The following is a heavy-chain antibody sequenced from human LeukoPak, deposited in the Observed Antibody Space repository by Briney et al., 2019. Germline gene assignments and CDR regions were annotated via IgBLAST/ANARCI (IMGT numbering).Heavy chain of an antibody. J-gene: IGHJ5*02. V-gene: IGHV3-74*01. Sequence: GGSLRLSCAASGFTISDHFMHWVRQGPGKGLMWVSRIDRDGSEINYADSVKGRFTISRDNAKNTLYLQMNSMRDEDTAVYYCARHIRAAAFDPWGQGTLVTVSS. D-gene: IGHD6-13*01. CDR1: GFTISDHF. CDR3: ARHIRAAAFDP. CDR2: IDRDGSEI.